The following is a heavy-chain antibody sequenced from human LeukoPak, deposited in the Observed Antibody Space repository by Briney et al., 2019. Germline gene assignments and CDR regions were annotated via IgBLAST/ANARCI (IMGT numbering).Heavy chain of an antibody. V-gene: IGHV4-34*01. CDR1: GGSFSGYY. J-gene: IGHJ4*02. Sequence: PSETLSLTCAVYGGSFSGYYWSWVRQPPGKGLEWIGEVNPSGNTNYNPSLKSRVTISVDTSKNHFSLNLNPVTAADAAVYYCARGRGSWYPYWGQGSLVTVSS. CDR3: ARGRGSWYPY. CDR2: VNPSGNT. D-gene: IGHD6-13*01.